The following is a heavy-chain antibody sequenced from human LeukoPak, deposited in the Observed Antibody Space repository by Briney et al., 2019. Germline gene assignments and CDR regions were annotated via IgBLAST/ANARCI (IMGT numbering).Heavy chain of an antibody. CDR3: AGLTYYYDSSGYTYYSDY. CDR1: GGSFSGYY. D-gene: IGHD3-22*01. CDR2: INHSGST. J-gene: IGHJ4*02. V-gene: IGHV4-34*01. Sequence: RASETLSLTCAVYGGSFSGYYWSWIRQPPGKGLEWIGEINHSGSTNYNPSLKSRVTISVDTSKNQFSLKLSSVTAADTAVYYCAGLTYYYDSSGYTYYSDYWGQGTLVTVSS.